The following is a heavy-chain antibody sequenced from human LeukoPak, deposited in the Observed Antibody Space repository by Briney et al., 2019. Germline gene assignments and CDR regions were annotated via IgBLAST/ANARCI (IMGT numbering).Heavy chain of an antibody. CDR1: GYTFTNYA. CDR3: ARRGNEAGLDY. J-gene: IGHJ4*02. Sequence: ASVKVSGKASGYTFTNYAVHWVRQAPGQRLEWMGWINGGNANTKYSQKFQGRVTITRDTSASAAYMELNSLRFEDTAVYYCARRGNEAGLDYWGQGTLVTVSS. CDR2: INGGNANT. V-gene: IGHV1-3*01. D-gene: IGHD6-19*01.